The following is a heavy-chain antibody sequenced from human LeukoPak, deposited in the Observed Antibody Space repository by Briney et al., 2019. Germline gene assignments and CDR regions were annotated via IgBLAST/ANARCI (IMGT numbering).Heavy chain of an antibody. D-gene: IGHD6-6*01. J-gene: IGHJ6*02. Sequence: PGGSLRLSCAASAFTFNSYWLHWVRQVPGEGLVWVSRINSDGSSTTYAGSVKGRFTISRDNAKNTLYLQMNSLRAEDTAVYYCARGSIITARRSDYYGMDVWGQGTTVTVSS. V-gene: IGHV3-74*01. CDR3: ARGSIITARRSDYYGMDV. CDR1: AFTFNSYW. CDR2: INSDGSST.